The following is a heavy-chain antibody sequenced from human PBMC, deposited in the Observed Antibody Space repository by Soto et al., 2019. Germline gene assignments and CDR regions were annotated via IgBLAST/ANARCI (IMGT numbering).Heavy chain of an antibody. D-gene: IGHD6-13*01. V-gene: IGHV3-23*01. CDR2: ISGSGGST. CDR3: AKAIGYSSSWPPFDY. Sequence: GGSLRLSCAASGFTFSSYAMSWVRQAPGKGLEWVSAISGSGGSTYYADSVKGRFTISRDNSKNTLYLQMNSLRAEDTAVYYCAKAIGYSSSWPPFDYWGQGTLVTVSS. J-gene: IGHJ4*02. CDR1: GFTFSSYA.